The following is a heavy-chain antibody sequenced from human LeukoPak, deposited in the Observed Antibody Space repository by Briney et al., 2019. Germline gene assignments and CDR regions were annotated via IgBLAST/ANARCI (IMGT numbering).Heavy chain of an antibody. D-gene: IGHD2-2*01. CDR1: GFTFSGYW. CDR2: INKDGSER. V-gene: IGHV3-7*01. J-gene: IGHJ4*02. CDR3: ARGYCSSIECYIDH. Sequence: PGGSLRLSCAASGFTFSGYWMSWVRQAPGKGLEWVANINKDGSERYNVDSVKGRFTISRDNANKSLYLQMNSLRAEDTAVYYCARGYCSSIECYIDHWGQGTLVTVSS.